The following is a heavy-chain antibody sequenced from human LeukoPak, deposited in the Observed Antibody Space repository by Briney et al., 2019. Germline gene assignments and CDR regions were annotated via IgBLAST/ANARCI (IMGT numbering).Heavy chain of an antibody. CDR1: GFTFSSYG. CDR3: AKSGSTVTSYFDY. J-gene: IGHJ4*02. Sequence: PGGSLRLSCAASGFTFSSYGMHWVRQAPGKGLEWVAAISYDGSNKYYADSVKGRLTISRDNSKNTLYLQMNSLRAEDTAVYYCAKSGSTVTSYFDYWGQGTLVTVSS. CDR2: ISYDGSNK. D-gene: IGHD4-17*01. V-gene: IGHV3-30*18.